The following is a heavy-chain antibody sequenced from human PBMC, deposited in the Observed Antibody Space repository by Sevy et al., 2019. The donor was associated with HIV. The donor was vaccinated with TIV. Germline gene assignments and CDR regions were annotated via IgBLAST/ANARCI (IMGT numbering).Heavy chain of an antibody. CDR3: ARSVYGSGTYLNDY. J-gene: IGHJ4*02. Sequence: ASVKVSCKTSGYYFTGYYVHWVRQAPGQGLEWMGWINPNGGGTNIGQKFHGRVTMSGDTSITTAYMELIRLRSNDTGVYYCARSVYGSGTYLNDYWGQGTLVTVSS. CDR1: GYYFTGYY. CDR2: INPNGGGT. V-gene: IGHV1-2*02. D-gene: IGHD3-10*01.